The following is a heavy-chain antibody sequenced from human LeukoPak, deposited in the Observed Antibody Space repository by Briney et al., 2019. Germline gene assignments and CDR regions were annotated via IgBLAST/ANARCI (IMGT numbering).Heavy chain of an antibody. Sequence: GGSLRLSCAASGFTFSSYAMSWVRQAPGKGLEWVSAISGSGGSTYYADSVKGRFTISRDNSKNTLYLQMNSLRAEDTAVYYCAKVSYYDILTGYFDYWGRGTLVTVSS. CDR2: ISGSGGST. D-gene: IGHD3-9*01. CDR1: GFTFSSYA. CDR3: AKVSYYDILTGYFDY. V-gene: IGHV3-23*01. J-gene: IGHJ4*02.